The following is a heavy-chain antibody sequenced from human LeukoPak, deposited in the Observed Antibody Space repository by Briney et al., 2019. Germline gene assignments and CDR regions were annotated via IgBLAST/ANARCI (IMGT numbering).Heavy chain of an antibody. Sequence: PGGSLRLPCAASGFTFSDHYMDWVRQAPGKGLEWVGRTRNKANSYTTEYAASVKGRFTISRADSGNSLYLQMNSLKTEDTAVYYCARVRYCSSTTCRGAFDIWGQGTMVTVSS. J-gene: IGHJ3*02. D-gene: IGHD2-2*01. V-gene: IGHV3-72*01. CDR1: GFTFSDHY. CDR2: TRNKANSYTT. CDR3: ARVRYCSSTTCRGAFDI.